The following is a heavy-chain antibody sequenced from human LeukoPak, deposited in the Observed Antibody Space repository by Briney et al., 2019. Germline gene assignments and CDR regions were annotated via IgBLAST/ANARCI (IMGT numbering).Heavy chain of an antibody. CDR2: INHSGST. CDR1: GGSFSGYY. V-gene: IGHV4-34*01. CDR3: ARAWGSSWSFDY. Sequence: PSETLSLTCAVYGGSFSGYYWSWIRQPPGKGLEWIGEINHSGSTNYNPSLKSRVTISVDTSKNQFSLKLSSVTAADTAVYYCARAWGSSWSFDYWGREPWSPSPQ. D-gene: IGHD6-13*01. J-gene: IGHJ4*02.